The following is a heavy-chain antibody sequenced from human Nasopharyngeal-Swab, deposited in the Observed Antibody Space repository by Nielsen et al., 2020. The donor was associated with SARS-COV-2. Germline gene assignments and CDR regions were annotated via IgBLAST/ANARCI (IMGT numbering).Heavy chain of an antibody. CDR2: ISYDGSNK. D-gene: IGHD3-3*01. V-gene: IGHV3-30*14. Sequence: GGSLRLSCAASGFTFSSYAMHWVRQAPSKGLEWVAVISYDGSNKYYADSVKGRFTISRDNPKNTVYLQMNGLRPEDTAVYYCGREARFWGQGTLVTVS. CDR1: GFTFSSYA. CDR3: GREARF. J-gene: IGHJ4*02.